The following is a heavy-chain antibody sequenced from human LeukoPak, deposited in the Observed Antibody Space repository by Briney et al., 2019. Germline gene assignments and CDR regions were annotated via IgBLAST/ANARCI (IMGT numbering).Heavy chain of an antibody. J-gene: IGHJ3*02. D-gene: IGHD3-10*01. CDR1: GYTFTSYY. Sequence: ASVKVSCKASGYTFTSYYMHWVRQAPGQGLEWMGWINPNSGGTNYAQKFQGWVTMTRDTSISTAYMELSRLRSDDTAVYYYARVATRWGFGESVADAFDIWGQGTMVTVSS. CDR3: ARVATRWGFGESVADAFDI. V-gene: IGHV1-2*04. CDR2: INPNSGGT.